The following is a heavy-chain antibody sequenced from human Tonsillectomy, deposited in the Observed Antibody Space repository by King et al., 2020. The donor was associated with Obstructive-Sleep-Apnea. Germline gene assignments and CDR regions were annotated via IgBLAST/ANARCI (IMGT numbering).Heavy chain of an antibody. CDR1: GFTFSSYA. V-gene: IGHV3-30-3*01. Sequence: VQLVESGGGVVQPGRSLRLSCAASGFTFSSYAMHWVRQAPGKGLEWVAVISYVGSNKYYADSVKGRFTISRDNSKNTLYLQMNSLRAEDTAVYYCARVRGGDYYYGMDVWGQGTTVTVSS. CDR3: ARVRGGDYYYGMDV. D-gene: IGHD3-10*01. J-gene: IGHJ6*02. CDR2: ISYVGSNK.